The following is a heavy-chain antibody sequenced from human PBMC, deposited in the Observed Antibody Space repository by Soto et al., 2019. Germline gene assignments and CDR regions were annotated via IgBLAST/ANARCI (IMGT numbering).Heavy chain of an antibody. J-gene: IGHJ4*02. CDR2: ISYDGSNK. V-gene: IGHV3-30*18. CDR3: AKDPCHYDILTGPFCGYFDY. D-gene: IGHD3-9*01. Sequence: QVQLVESGGGVVQPGRSLRLSCAASGFTFSSYGMHWVRQAPGKGLEWVAVISYDGSNKYYADSVKGRFTISRDNSKNTLYLQMNSLRAEDTAVYYCAKDPCHYDILTGPFCGYFDYWGQGTLVTVSS. CDR1: GFTFSSYG.